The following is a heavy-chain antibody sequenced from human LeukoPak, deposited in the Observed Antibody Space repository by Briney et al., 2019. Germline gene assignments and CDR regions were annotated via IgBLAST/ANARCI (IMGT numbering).Heavy chain of an antibody. Sequence: ASVKVSCKASGGTFSSYAISWVRQAPGQGLEWMGGIIPIFGTANYAQKFQGRVTITADESTSTAYMELSSLRSEDTAVYYCARAPYYDFWSGYHNWFDPWGQGTLVTVSS. CDR1: GGTFSSYA. D-gene: IGHD3-3*01. V-gene: IGHV1-69*13. J-gene: IGHJ5*02. CDR2: IIPIFGTA. CDR3: ARAPYYDFWSGYHNWFDP.